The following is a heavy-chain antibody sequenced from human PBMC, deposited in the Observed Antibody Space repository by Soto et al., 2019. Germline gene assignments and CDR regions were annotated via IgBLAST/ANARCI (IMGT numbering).Heavy chain of an antibody. V-gene: IGHV1-69*12. Sequence: QVQLVQSGAEVKKPGSSVKVSCKASGGTFSSYAISWLRQAPGQGLEWMGGIIPIFGTANYAQKFQGRVTITADESTRTAYMDLSSLRSEDTAVYYCARHVQAAGYYYGIDVWGQGTTGSVSS. CDR3: ARHVQAAGYYYGIDV. CDR2: IIPIFGTA. CDR1: GGTFSSYA. J-gene: IGHJ6*02. D-gene: IGHD2-2*01.